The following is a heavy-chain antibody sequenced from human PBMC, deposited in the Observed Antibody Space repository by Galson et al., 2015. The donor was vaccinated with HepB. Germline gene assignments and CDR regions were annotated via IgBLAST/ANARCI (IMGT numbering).Heavy chain of an antibody. Sequence: SLRLSCAASGFTFSDHYMDWVRQAPGKGLEWVGRTRNKANSYTTEYAASVKGRFTISRDDSKNSLYLQMNSLKTEDTAVYYCARESVRYSYGEIDYWGQGTLVTVSS. J-gene: IGHJ4*02. CDR1: GFTFSDHY. V-gene: IGHV3-72*01. D-gene: IGHD5-18*01. CDR3: ARESVRYSYGEIDY. CDR2: TRNKANSYTT.